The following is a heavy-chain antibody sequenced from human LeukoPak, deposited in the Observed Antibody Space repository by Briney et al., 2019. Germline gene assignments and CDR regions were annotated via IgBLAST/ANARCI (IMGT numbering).Heavy chain of an antibody. CDR3: AIYDSSGYYYVSDAFDI. J-gene: IGHJ3*02. D-gene: IGHD3-22*01. CDR2: INPNSGGT. Sequence: ASVKGSCKASGYTFTGYYMHWVRQAPGQGLEWMGWINPNSGGTNYAQKFQGRVTMTRDTSISTAYMELSRLRSDDTAVYYCAIYDSSGYYYVSDAFDIWGQGTMVTVSS. CDR1: GYTFTGYY. V-gene: IGHV1-2*02.